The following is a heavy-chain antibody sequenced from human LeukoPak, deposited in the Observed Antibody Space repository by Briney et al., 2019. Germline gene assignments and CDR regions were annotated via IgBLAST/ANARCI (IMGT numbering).Heavy chain of an antibody. CDR2: ISSSSSYI. J-gene: IGHJ4*02. Sequence: GGSLRLSCAASGFTFSSYSMNWVRQAPGKGLEWVSSISSSSSYIYYADSVKGRFTISRDNSKNTLYLQMNSLRAGDTAVYYCAKGNYDFWSGYPGLSYFDYWGQGTLVTVSS. D-gene: IGHD3-3*01. CDR1: GFTFSSYS. CDR3: AKGNYDFWSGYPGLSYFDY. V-gene: IGHV3-21*04.